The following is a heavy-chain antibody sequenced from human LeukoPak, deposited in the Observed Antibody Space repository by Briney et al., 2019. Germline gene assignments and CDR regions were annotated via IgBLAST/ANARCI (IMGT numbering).Heavy chain of an antibody. J-gene: IGHJ4*02. V-gene: IGHV4-61*02. CDR1: GGSVSSGTYC. Sequence: SQTLSPTCTVSGGSVSSGTYCWSWIRQPAGKGLEWIGRLYTSGSTNYNPSLKSRVTISRDTSTNQFSLTLSSVTAADTAVYYCARHPLSARNKGLWGSTRPEYYFDYWGQGTLVTVSS. CDR3: ARHPLSARNKGLWGSTRPEYYFDY. D-gene: IGHD2-2*01. CDR2: LYTSGST.